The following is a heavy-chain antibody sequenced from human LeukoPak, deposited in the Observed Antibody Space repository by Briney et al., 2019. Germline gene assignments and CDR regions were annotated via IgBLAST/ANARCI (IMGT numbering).Heavy chain of an antibody. Sequence: ASVKVSCKASGYTFTTYGISWVRQAPGQGLEWMGWISSYNGDTNFAQKFQGRVAMTTDTSTSTAYMELRSLRSDDTAVYYCARGSYYDYWGQGTLVTVSS. V-gene: IGHV1-18*01. J-gene: IGHJ4*02. CDR3: ARGSYYDY. CDR2: ISSYNGDT. CDR1: GYTFTTYG.